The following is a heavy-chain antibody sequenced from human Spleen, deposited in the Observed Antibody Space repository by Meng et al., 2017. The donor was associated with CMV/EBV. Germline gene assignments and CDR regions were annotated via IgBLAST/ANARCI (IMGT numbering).Heavy chain of an antibody. CDR3: AHKRWELLDY. D-gene: IGHD1-26*01. J-gene: IGHJ4*02. Sequence: TCTFSGFSLTTSGGGVAWIRQPPGKALGWLALIFWNDRKRYSPSLKSRLTITKDTSKNHVVLTMTNMDPVDTATYYCAHKRWELLDYWGQGTLVTVSS. V-gene: IGHV2-5*01. CDR2: IFWNDRK. CDR1: GFSLTTSGGG.